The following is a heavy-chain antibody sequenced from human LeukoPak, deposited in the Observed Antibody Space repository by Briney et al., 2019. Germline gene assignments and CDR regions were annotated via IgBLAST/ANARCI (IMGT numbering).Heavy chain of an antibody. CDR3: ARGLTEGQLLWGYYYYYMDV. Sequence: SETLSLTCTVSGGSISSYYWSWIRQPPGKGLEWIGYIYYSGSTNYNPSLKSRVTISVDTSKNQFSLKLSSVTAADTAVYYCARGLTEGQLLWGYYYYYMDVWGKGTTVTISS. D-gene: IGHD2-2*01. CDR2: IYYSGST. V-gene: IGHV4-59*01. J-gene: IGHJ6*03. CDR1: GGSISSYY.